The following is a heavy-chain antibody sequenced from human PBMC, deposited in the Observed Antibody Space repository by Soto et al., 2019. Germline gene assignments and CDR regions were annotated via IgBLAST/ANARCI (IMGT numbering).Heavy chain of an antibody. CDR1: GFSVITNY. CDR2: IHSGGNT. Sequence: SGGSLRLSCAASGFSVITNYMSWVRQAPGKGLEWVSIIHSGGNTYFADSVKGRFTISRDSSKNTLYLQMNSLRSEDTAMYFCARDFTSWGQGTLVTASS. CDR3: ARDFTS. V-gene: IGHV3-53*01. J-gene: IGHJ4*02.